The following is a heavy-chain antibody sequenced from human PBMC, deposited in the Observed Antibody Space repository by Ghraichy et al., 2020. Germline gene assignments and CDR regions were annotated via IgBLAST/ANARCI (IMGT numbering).Heavy chain of an antibody. CDR1: GYTFTSYY. Sequence: ASVKVSCKASGYTFTSYYMHWVRQAPGQGLEWMGIINPSGGSTSYAQKFQGRVTMTRDTSTSTVYMELSSLRSEDTAVYYCASKEYCGGDCYSGYFQHWGQGTLVTVSS. D-gene: IGHD2-21*01. J-gene: IGHJ1*01. CDR2: INPSGGST. CDR3: ASKEYCGGDCYSGYFQH. V-gene: IGHV1-46*01.